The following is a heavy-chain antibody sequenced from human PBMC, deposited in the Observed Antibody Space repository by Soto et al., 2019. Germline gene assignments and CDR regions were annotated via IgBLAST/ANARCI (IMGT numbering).Heavy chain of an antibody. D-gene: IGHD6-19*01. Sequence: QVQLVESGGGVVQPGRSLRLSCAASRFTFSTYAIHWVRQAPGKGLEWVAVISNDGSNKYYADSVKGRFSIYRDNYKNTLYLRMYSLTTEDTAVYYWARDGRGQWRATGGTDVWGQGNTVTVSS. V-gene: IGHV3-30-3*01. CDR3: ARDGRGQWRATGGTDV. J-gene: IGHJ6*01. CDR2: ISNDGSNK. CDR1: RFTFSTYA.